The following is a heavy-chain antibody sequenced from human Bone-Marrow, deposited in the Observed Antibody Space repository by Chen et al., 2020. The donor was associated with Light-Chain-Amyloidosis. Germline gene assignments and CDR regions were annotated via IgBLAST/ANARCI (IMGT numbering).Heavy chain of an antibody. Sequence: QLQLQESGPRVVKPSETLSLTCAVSGGSISGTSYDWVWIRQPPGKGREWIGTFYYPGITYYNPSLKSRVTISVDMSKNQFSLILSSVTAADTAVYHCAREVPAVKKNYMDVWGKGTTVIVSS. V-gene: IGHV4-39*07. D-gene: IGHD2-2*01. CDR3: AREVPAVKKNYMDV. J-gene: IGHJ6*03. CDR2: FYYPGIT. CDR1: GGSISGTSYD.